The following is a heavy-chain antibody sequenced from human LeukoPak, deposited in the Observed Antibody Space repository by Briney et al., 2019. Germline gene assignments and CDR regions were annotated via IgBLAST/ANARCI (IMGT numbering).Heavy chain of an antibody. Sequence: GGSLRLSCAASGFTFSSYSMNWVRQAPGKGLEWVSSISSSSSYIYYADSVKGRFTISRDNAKNSLYLQMNSLRAEDTAVYYRARGLYSGYRLPPAFDYWGQGTLVTVSS. D-gene: IGHD5-12*01. CDR2: ISSSSSYI. CDR1: GFTFSSYS. CDR3: ARGLYSGYRLPPAFDY. V-gene: IGHV3-21*01. J-gene: IGHJ4*02.